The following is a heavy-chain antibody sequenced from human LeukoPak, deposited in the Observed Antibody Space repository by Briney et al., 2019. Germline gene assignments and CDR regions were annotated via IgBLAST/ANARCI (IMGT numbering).Heavy chain of an antibody. CDR2: IYTSGST. D-gene: IGHD6-19*01. Sequence: PSETLSLTCSVSGGSISSSSSYWGWIRQPAGKGLEWIGRIYTSGSTNYNPSLKSRVTISVDTSKNQFSLKLSSVTAADTAVYYCARRGSGWYFFDYWGQGTLVTVSS. CDR1: GGSISSSSSY. CDR3: ARRGSGWYFFDY. J-gene: IGHJ4*02. V-gene: IGHV4-61*02.